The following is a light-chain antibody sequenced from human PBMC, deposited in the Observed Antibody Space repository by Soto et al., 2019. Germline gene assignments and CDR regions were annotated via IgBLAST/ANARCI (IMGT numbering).Light chain of an antibody. CDR1: QSISGE. CDR2: GVS. CDR3: QQGHDWPLT. J-gene: IGKJ2*01. V-gene: IGKV3-15*01. Sequence: EIEMTQSPATLSVSPEERATLSCRASQSISGELAWYQQRPGQPPRLLIYGVSTRATGVPDRFSGSGSGSDFTLTISGLQSEDFAVYYCQQGHDWPLTFGQGTRLDI.